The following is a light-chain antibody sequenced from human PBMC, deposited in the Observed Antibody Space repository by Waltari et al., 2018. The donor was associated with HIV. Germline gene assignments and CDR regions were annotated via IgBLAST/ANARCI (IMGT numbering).Light chain of an antibody. CDR2: GIS. Sequence: EIVLTQSPGTLSLSPGERATLSCRASRSVSSNYLARYQHKPGQAPRLLIYGISSRATGIPDRFSGSGSGTDFTLTISGLEPEDFALYYCQQYGGSPRTFGQGTRVEIK. J-gene: IGKJ1*01. CDR3: QQYGGSPRT. V-gene: IGKV3-20*01. CDR1: RSVSSNY.